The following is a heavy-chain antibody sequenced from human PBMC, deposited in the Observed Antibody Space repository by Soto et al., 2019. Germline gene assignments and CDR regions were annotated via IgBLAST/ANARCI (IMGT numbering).Heavy chain of an antibody. CDR3: ASWYYDSSGYYSQYFQH. Sequence: GGSLRLSCAASGFTFSSYWMHWVRQAPGKGLVWVSRINSDGSSTSYADSVKGRFTISRDNAKNTLYLQMNSLRAEDTAVYYCASWYYDSSGYYSQYFQHWGQGTLVTVS. J-gene: IGHJ1*01. CDR1: GFTFSSYW. V-gene: IGHV3-74*01. CDR2: INSDGSST. D-gene: IGHD3-22*01.